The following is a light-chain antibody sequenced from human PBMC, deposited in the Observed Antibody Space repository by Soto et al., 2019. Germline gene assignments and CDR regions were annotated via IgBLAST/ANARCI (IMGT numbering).Light chain of an antibody. J-gene: IGKJ1*01. Sequence: DIRLTQSPLSLSTSVGYRVTITCRAIRDIYNSLAWYQQIPGRAPKLLIYGASSLQSGVPSRFSGSGSGTYFVLTITNLQPEDVATYYCQKYNKAPWIFGQGTKVDIK. CDR3: QKYNKAPWI. CDR1: RDIYNS. CDR2: GAS. V-gene: IGKV1-27*01.